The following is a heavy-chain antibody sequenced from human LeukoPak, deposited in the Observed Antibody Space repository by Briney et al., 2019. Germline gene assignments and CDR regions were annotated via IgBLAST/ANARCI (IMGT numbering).Heavy chain of an antibody. CDR3: ARDPTIPGAYDYYGMDV. CDR2: IYYSGST. D-gene: IGHD5-12*01. V-gene: IGHV4-59*01. Sequence: SETLSLTCTVSGGSISSYYWSWIRQPPGKGLEWIGYIYYSGSTNYNPSLKSRVTISVDTSKNQFSLKLSSVTAADTAVYYCARDPTIPGAYDYYGMDVWGQGTTVTVSS. J-gene: IGHJ6*02. CDR1: GGSISSYY.